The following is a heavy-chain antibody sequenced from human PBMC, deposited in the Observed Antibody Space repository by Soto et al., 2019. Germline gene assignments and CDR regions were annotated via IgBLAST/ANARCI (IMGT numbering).Heavy chain of an antibody. D-gene: IGHD6-19*01. V-gene: IGHV3-23*01. J-gene: IGHJ4*02. CDR1: GFTFSNYA. CDR2: ISGSGDSP. Sequence: PGGSLRLSCAASGFTFSNYAMTSVRHAPGKGLEWVSIISGSGDSPYYADSVKGRFTISRDNSRNTLYLQMNSLRAGDSAKYYCAKEGTSGLYYFDYWGQGTLVTVSS. CDR3: AKEGTSGLYYFDY.